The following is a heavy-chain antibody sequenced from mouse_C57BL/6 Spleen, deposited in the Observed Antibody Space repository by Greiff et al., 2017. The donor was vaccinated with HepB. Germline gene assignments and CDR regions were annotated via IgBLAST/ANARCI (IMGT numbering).Heavy chain of an antibody. Sequence: QVQLQQPGAELVRPGSSVKLSCKASGYTFTSYWMHWVKQRPIQGLEWIGNIDPSDSETNYNQKFKDKATLTVDKSSSTAYMQLSSLTSEDSAVYYCARDAYGSPWYFDVWGTGTTVTVSS. CDR1: GYTFTSYW. D-gene: IGHD1-1*01. CDR2: IDPSDSET. CDR3: ARDAYGSPWYFDV. J-gene: IGHJ1*03. V-gene: IGHV1-52*01.